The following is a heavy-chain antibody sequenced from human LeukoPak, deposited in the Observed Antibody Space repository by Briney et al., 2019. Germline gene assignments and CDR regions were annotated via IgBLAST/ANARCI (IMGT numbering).Heavy chain of an antibody. CDR3: ARDYGDYPYYFDY. J-gene: IGHJ4*02. CDR1: GFTFSSYW. D-gene: IGHD4-17*01. Sequence: GGSLRLSCAASGFTFSSYWMSWVRQAPGKGLEWAANIKQDGSEKYYVDSVKGRFTISRDNAKNSLYLQMNSLRAEDTAVYYCARDYGDYPYYFDYWGQGTLVTVSS. CDR2: IKQDGSEK. V-gene: IGHV3-7*01.